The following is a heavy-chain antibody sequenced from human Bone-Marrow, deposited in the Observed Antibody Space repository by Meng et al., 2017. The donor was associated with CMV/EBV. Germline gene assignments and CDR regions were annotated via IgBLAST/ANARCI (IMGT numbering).Heavy chain of an antibody. CDR2: INPSGGST. J-gene: IGHJ4*02. Sequence: ASVKVFCKASGHTFTSYYMHWVRQAPGQGLEWMGIINPSGGSTSYAQKFQGRVTMTRDTSTSTVYMELSSLRSEDTAVYYWARDSGGDISGYEESADYWGQGTLVTVSS. V-gene: IGHV1-46*01. CDR1: GHTFTSYY. CDR3: ARDSGGDISGYEESADY. D-gene: IGHD3-22*01.